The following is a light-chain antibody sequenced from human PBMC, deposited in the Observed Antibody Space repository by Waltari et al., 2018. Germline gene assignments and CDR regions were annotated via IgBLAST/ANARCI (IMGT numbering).Light chain of an antibody. J-gene: IGKJ2*01. V-gene: IGKV3-15*01. CDR1: QIVTTN. CDR3: QQDNDWPPRDT. Sequence: EIVMTQSPATLSVSPGERATLSCRASQIVTTNLAWYQQKPGPPPRLLIYGASTRATGIPARFSGSGSGTDFTLTINSLQSEDFAVYFCQQDNDWPPRDTFGQGTKLQIK. CDR2: GAS.